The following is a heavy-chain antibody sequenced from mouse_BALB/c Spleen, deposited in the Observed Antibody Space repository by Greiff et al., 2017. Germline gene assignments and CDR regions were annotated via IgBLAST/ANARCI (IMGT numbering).Heavy chain of an antibody. V-gene: IGHV2-9-2*01. J-gene: IGHJ3*01. Sequence: VKVVESGPGLVAPSQSLSITCTVSGFSLTSYDISWIRQPPGKGLEWLGVIWTGGGTNYNSAFMSRLSISKDNSKSQVFLKMNSLQTDDTAIYYCVSLFAYWGQGTLVTVSA. CDR1: GFSLTSYD. CDR3: VSLFAY. CDR2: IWTGGGT.